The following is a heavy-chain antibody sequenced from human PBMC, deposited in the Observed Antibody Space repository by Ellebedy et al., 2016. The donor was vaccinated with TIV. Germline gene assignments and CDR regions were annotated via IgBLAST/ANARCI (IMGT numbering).Heavy chain of an antibody. V-gene: IGHV3-48*01. CDR3: ARDRPSTAGGMDV. CDR1: GFTFSSYS. D-gene: IGHD2-21*02. CDR2: ISSSSSTI. J-gene: IGHJ6*02. Sequence: GESLKISCAASGFTFSSYSMNWVRQAPGKGLAWVSYISSSSSTIYYADSVKGRFTISRDNAKNSLYLQMNSLRAEDTAVYYCARDRPSTAGGMDVWGQGTTVTVSS.